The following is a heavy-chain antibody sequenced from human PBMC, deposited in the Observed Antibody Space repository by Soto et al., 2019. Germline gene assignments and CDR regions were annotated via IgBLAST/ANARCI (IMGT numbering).Heavy chain of an antibody. D-gene: IGHD3-16*01. CDR1: GVTFSSYA. Sequence: PGGSLRLSCAASGVTFSSYAMHWVRQAPGKGLEWVAVISYDGSNKYYADSVKGRFTISRDNSKNTLYLQMNSLRAEDTAVYYCARAGTLRWGFDYWGQGTLVTVSS. J-gene: IGHJ4*02. CDR3: ARAGTLRWGFDY. CDR2: ISYDGSNK. V-gene: IGHV3-30-3*01.